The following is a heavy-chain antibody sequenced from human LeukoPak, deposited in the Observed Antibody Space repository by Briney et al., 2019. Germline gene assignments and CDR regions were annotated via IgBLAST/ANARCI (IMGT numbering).Heavy chain of an antibody. J-gene: IGHJ4*02. Sequence: PSGTLSLTCAVSGGSISSSNWWSWVRQPPGKGLEWIGEIYHSGSTNYNPSLKSRVTISVDKSKNQFSLKLSSMTAADTAVYYCATLRYFDWLLDYWGQGTLVTVSS. CDR3: ATLRYFDWLLDY. CDR1: GGSISSSNW. D-gene: IGHD3-9*01. V-gene: IGHV4-4*02. CDR2: IYHSGST.